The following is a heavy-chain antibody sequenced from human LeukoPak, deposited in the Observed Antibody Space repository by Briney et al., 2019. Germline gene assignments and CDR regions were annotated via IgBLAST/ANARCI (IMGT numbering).Heavy chain of an antibody. CDR1: GGSISSGDYY. CDR3: ARERAAKTRFDY. J-gene: IGHJ4*02. D-gene: IGHD1-1*01. CDR2: IYYSGST. Sequence: SETLSLTCTVSGGSISSGDYYWSWIRQPLGKGLESIGFIYYSGSTYYNPSLKSRVTISVDTSKNQFSLRLSSVTAADTAVYYCARERAAKTRFDYWGQGTLVTVSS. V-gene: IGHV4-30-4*01.